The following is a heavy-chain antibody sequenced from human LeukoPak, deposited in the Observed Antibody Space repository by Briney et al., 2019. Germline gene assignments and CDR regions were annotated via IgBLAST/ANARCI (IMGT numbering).Heavy chain of an antibody. D-gene: IGHD3-10*01. CDR1: GGSISSSSYY. V-gene: IGHV4-39*01. CDR3: ASYGVEGYYFDY. Sequence: PSETLSLTCTVSGGSISSSSYYWGWIRQPPGKGLEWIGTIYYSGSTYYNPSLKSRVTISVDTSKNQFSLKLTSVTAADTAVYYSASYGVEGYYFDYWGQGTLVTVSS. J-gene: IGHJ4*02. CDR2: IYYSGST.